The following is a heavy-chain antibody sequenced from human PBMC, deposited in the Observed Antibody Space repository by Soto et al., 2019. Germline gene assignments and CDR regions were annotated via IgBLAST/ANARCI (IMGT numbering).Heavy chain of an antibody. CDR2: ISGSGDST. V-gene: IGHV3-23*01. CDR1: GFSFSTYA. CDR3: AKTGPFVVVSASMDWFDP. Sequence: GGSLRLSCAASGFSFSTYAMSWVRQAPGKGLEWVSGISGSGDSTHYADSVKGRFSISRDNSKNTLYLLMNSLRAEDTAVYYCAKTGPFVVVSASMDWFDPWGQGTLVTVSS. D-gene: IGHD3-3*01. J-gene: IGHJ5*02.